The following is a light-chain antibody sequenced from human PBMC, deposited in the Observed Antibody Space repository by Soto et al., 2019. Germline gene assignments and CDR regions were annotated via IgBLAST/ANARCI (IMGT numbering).Light chain of an antibody. V-gene: IGLV2-8*01. CDR2: EVN. CDR3: SSYAGTTNL. CDR1: SSDVGGYNY. Sequence: QSALTQPPSASGSPGQSVTISCTGTSSDVGGYNYVSWYQQHPGKAPKLIIYEVNKRPSVVPDRFSGSKSGNTASLTVSGLQADEEADYYCSSYAGTTNLFGTGTKLTVL. J-gene: IGLJ1*01.